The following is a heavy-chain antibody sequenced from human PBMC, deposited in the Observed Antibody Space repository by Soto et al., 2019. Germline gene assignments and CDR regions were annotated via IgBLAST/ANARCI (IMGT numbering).Heavy chain of an antibody. Sequence: QVQLQESGPGLVKPSQTLTLTCTVSGGSISSGSFYWSWIRQHPGKGLEWIGRISDSGSSYYNPSLESRVTISVDTSRNQFSLKLSAVTAADTAVYFCARTTFYDIFTAYYSLFDYWGQGTLVTVSS. CDR1: GGSISSGSFY. CDR3: ARTTFYDIFTAYYSLFDY. J-gene: IGHJ4*02. V-gene: IGHV4-31*03. D-gene: IGHD3-9*01. CDR2: ISDSGSS.